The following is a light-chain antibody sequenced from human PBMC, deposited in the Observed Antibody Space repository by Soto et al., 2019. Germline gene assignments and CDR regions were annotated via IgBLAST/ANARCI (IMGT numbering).Light chain of an antibody. CDR2: GAS. J-gene: IGKJ1*01. CDR1: QSISSTY. CDR3: QQYGSLPPWT. Sequence: EIVLTQSPGTLSLSPGERATLSCRASQSISSTYLAWYQQKPGQAPRLLIYGASSRATGIPDRFSGSGSGTDFPLTINRLEPEDFAVYYCQQYGSLPPWTFGQGTKVEI. V-gene: IGKV3-20*01.